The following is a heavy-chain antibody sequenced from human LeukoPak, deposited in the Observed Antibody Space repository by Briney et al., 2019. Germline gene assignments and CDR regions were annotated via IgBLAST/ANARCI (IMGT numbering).Heavy chain of an antibody. CDR2: IYTSGST. CDR1: GGSISSYY. D-gene: IGHD6-19*01. V-gene: IGHV4-4*07. CDR3: AKGIAVADYYYYGMDV. J-gene: IGHJ6*02. Sequence: SETLSLTCTVSGGSISSYYWSWIRQPAGKGLEWIGRIYTSGSTNYNPSLKSRVTMSVDTSKNQFSLKLSSVTAADTAVYYCAKGIAVADYYYYGMDVWGQGTTVTVSS.